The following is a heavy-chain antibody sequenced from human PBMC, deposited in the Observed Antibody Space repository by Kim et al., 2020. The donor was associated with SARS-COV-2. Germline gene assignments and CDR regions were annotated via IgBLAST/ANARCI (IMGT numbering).Heavy chain of an antibody. CDR3: ARASLGDRSSWYFFDF. Sequence: GGSLRLSCAASGFAFSRYTFNWVRQRPGKGLEWVSSISGSGNYIFAADSLKGRFTISRDNAKNSLYLQMSSLRGEDTAVYYCARASLGDRSSWYFFDFWGQGARVTVSS. CDR1: GFAFSRYT. V-gene: IGHV3-21*01. D-gene: IGHD2-2*01. CDR2: ISGSGNYI. J-gene: IGHJ4*02.